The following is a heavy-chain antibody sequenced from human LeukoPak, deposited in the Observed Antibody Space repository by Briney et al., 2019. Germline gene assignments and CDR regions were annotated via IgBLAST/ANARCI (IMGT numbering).Heavy chain of an antibody. D-gene: IGHD3-22*01. Sequence: PGGSLRLSCAASGFTFSNAWMSWVRQAPGKGLEWVAVIWYDGSNKYYADSVKGRFTISRDNSKNTLYLQMNSLRAEDTAVYYCARGLPYYYDSSGYVDYWGQGTLVTVSS. CDR3: ARGLPYYYDSSGYVDY. CDR2: IWYDGSNK. V-gene: IGHV3-33*08. CDR1: GFTFSNAW. J-gene: IGHJ4*02.